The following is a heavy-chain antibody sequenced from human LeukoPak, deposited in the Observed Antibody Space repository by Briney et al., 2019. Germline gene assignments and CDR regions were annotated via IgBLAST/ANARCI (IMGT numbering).Heavy chain of an antibody. J-gene: IGHJ6*03. CDR3: AKSSSSFGYYYYYMDV. D-gene: IGHD6-6*01. CDR1: GDSVSSNSAA. V-gene: IGHV6-1*01. Sequence: TSQTLSLTCAISGDSVSSNSAAWNRIRQSPSRGLEWLGRTYYRSKWYNDYAVSVKSRITINPDTSKNQFSLQLNSVTPEDTAVYYCAKSSSSFGYYYYYMDVWGKGTTVTVSS. CDR2: TYYRSKWYN.